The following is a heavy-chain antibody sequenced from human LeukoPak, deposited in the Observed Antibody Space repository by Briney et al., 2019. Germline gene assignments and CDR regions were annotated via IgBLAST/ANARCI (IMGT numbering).Heavy chain of an antibody. CDR2: IRSKAYGGTT. J-gene: IGHJ4*02. Sequence: GGSLRLSCTASGFTFGDYAMSWVRQAPGKGLEGVGFIRSKAYGGTTEYAASVKGRFTISRDDSKSIAYLQMNSLKTEDTAVYYCTSSSSSWLYYFDYWGQGTLVTVSS. CDR3: TSSSSSWLYYFDY. D-gene: IGHD6-13*01. V-gene: IGHV3-49*04. CDR1: GFTFGDYA.